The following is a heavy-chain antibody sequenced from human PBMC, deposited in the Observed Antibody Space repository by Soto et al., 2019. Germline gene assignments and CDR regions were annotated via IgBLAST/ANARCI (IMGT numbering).Heavy chain of an antibody. CDR3: ASHDPGARFDP. CDR1: GYSFTSYF. D-gene: IGHD1-1*01. CDR2: INPNNGAT. Sequence: QVHLVQSGAELKKPGASVTVSCKASGYSFTSYFMHWVRQAPGQGLEWMGWINPNNGATHYGLSFQGRVTMTRDTSISTAYMELSSLRSDDTAVYYCASHDPGARFDPWGQGTLVIVSS. V-gene: IGHV1-2*02. J-gene: IGHJ5*02.